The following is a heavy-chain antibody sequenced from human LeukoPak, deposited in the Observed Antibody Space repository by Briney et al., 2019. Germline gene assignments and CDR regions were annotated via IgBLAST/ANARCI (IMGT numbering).Heavy chain of an antibody. D-gene: IGHD4-17*01. CDR1: GGSISSYY. J-gene: IGHJ5*02. CDR2: IYTSGST. V-gene: IGHV4-4*07. Sequence: PSETLSLTCTVSGGSISSYYWTWIRQPAGKGLEWIGRIYTSGSTNYNPSLKSRVTMSVDTSKNQFSLKLSSVTAADTAVYYCARAQTYGDYLSWFDPWSQGSLVTVSS. CDR3: ARAQTYGDYLSWFDP.